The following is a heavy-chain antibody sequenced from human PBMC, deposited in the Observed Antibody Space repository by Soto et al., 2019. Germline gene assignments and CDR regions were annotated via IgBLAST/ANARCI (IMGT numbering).Heavy chain of an antibody. J-gene: IGHJ6*02. CDR1: GFTFSNNA. CDR3: ARGTTTSAWAAMDV. D-gene: IGHD1-1*01. Sequence: QVQLVESGGGVVQPGRSLRLSCAASGFTFSNNAMDWVRQAPGKGLEWVAVISYDGSNKYIAESVKGRFTISRDNSKNTLFLQMNSLRAEDTAVYYCARGTTTSAWAAMDVWGQWTTVTVSS. V-gene: IGHV3-30-3*01. CDR2: ISYDGSNK.